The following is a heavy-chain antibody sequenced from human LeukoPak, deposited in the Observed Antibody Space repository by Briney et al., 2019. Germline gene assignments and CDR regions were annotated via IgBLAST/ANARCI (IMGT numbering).Heavy chain of an antibody. D-gene: IGHD3-10*01. Sequence: SETLSLTCTVSGGSISSGDYYWSWIRQPPGKGLEWIGYIYYSGSTYYNPSLKSRVTISVDTSKNQFSLKLSSVTAADTAVYYCAGVTSYYGSGSIDYWGQGTLVTVSS. CDR2: IYYSGST. CDR1: GGSISSGDYY. V-gene: IGHV4-30-4*01. J-gene: IGHJ4*02. CDR3: AGVTSYYGSGSIDY.